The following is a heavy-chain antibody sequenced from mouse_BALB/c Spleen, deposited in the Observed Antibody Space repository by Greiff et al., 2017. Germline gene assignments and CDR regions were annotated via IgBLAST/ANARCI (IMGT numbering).Heavy chain of an antibody. V-gene: IGHV5-6*01. CDR1: GFTFSSYG. CDR3: AREGSNWADY. CDR2: ISSGGSYT. J-gene: IGHJ2*01. D-gene: IGHD4-1*01. Sequence: EVHLVESGGDLVKPGGSLKLSCAASGFTFSSYGMSWVRQTPDKRLEWVATISSGGSYTYYPDSVKGRFTISRDNAKNTLYLQMSSLKSEDTAMYYCAREGSNWADYWGQGTTLTVSS.